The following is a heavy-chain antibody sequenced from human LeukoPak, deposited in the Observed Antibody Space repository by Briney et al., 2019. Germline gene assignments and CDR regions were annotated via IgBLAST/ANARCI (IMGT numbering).Heavy chain of an antibody. Sequence: SETLSLTCTVSGGSISTYYWSWIRQSAGNGLEWIGRIHTSGSTNYNPSLKSRVTMSVDTSKNQFSLKVSSVTAADTGVYYCARAPEFSSGWLLDCWGQGSLVTVSS. D-gene: IGHD6-19*01. CDR3: ARAPEFSSGWLLDC. J-gene: IGHJ4*02. CDR1: GGSISTYY. CDR2: IHTSGST. V-gene: IGHV4-4*07.